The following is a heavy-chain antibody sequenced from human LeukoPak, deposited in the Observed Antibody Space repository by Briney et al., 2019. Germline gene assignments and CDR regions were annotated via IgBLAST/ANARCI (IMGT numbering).Heavy chain of an antibody. J-gene: IGHJ6*02. Sequence: GGSLRLSCAASGFTVSSNYMSWVRQAPGKGLEWVSVIYSGGSTYYADSVKGRFTISRDNSKNTLYLQMNSLRAEDTAVYYRASGLAVTAAVYFYYYGMDVWGQGTTVTVSS. CDR3: ASGLAVTAAVYFYYYGMDV. D-gene: IGHD2-21*02. CDR1: GFTVSSNY. V-gene: IGHV3-66*01. CDR2: IYSGGST.